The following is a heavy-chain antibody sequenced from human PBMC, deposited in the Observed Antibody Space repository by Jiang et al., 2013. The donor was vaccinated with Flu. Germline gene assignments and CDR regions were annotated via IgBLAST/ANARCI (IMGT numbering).Heavy chain of an antibody. CDR3: ARVLGLAGWFDP. J-gene: IGHJ5*02. V-gene: IGHV1-69*01. Sequence: GGTFSSYAISWVRQAPGQGLEWMGGIIPIFGTANYAQKFQGRVTITADESTSTAYMELSSLRSEDTAVYYCARVLGLAGWFDPWGQGTLVTVSS. CDR1: GGTFSSYA. D-gene: IGHD3/OR15-3a*01. CDR2: IIPIFGTA.